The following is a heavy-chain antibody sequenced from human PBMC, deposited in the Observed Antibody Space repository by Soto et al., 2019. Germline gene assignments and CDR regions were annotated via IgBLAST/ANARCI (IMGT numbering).Heavy chain of an antibody. V-gene: IGHV1-2*02. CDR1: GYTFTGYY. Sequence: ASVKVSCKASGYTFTGYYIHWVREAPGQGLEWMGWINPQTGGTSCAQKFQGRVTLSRDTSINTAYLELSRLRFDDAAVYFCARERYQVISDGMDVWGQGTTVTVSS. CDR3: ARERYQVISDGMDV. J-gene: IGHJ6*02. CDR2: INPQTGGT. D-gene: IGHD2-2*01.